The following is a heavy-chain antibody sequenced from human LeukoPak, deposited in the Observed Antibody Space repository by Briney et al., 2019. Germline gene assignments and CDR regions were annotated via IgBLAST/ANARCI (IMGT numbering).Heavy chain of an antibody. CDR1: GFTFSSCA. D-gene: IGHD3-16*02. CDR3: AKGVWEGELSLSVY. V-gene: IGHV3-23*01. Sequence: GGSLRLSCAASGFTFSSCAMSWVRQAPGKGLEWVSAISGSGGSTYYADSVKGRFTISRDNSKNTLYLQMNSLRAEDTAVYYCAKGVWEGELSLSVYWGQGTLVTVSS. CDR2: ISGSGGST. J-gene: IGHJ4*02.